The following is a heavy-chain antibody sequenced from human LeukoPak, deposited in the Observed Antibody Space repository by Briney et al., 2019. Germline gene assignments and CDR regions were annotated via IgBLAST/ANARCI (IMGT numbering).Heavy chain of an antibody. CDR1: GGPMSGDSLTESNYY. CDR2: VYFTGHT. CDR3: ARRGIVGAYSFDY. V-gene: IGHV4-39*01. J-gene: IGHJ4*02. Sequence: PSETLSLTCTVSGGPMSGDSLTESNYYWVWIRQPPGKGLDWIGSVYFTGHTYYTPSLKSRVTISADTSKNHFSLRLSSVTAADTAVYYCARRGIVGAYSFDYWGQGTLVTVSS. D-gene: IGHD1-26*01.